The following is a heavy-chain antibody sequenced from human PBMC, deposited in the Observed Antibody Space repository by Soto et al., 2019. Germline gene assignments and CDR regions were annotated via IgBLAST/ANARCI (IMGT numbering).Heavy chain of an antibody. CDR1: GFRFINYA. Sequence: PGGSLRLSCSASGFRFINYAMTWVRQAPGKGLEWVSSISGSGGDTYYADSVKGRFSVSRDYSKNTLILQMNSLRVDDTAIYYCAKTLGGARSGLGLYYALDVWCQWTTVTVSS. CDR3: AKTLGGARSGLGLYYALDV. J-gene: IGHJ6*02. V-gene: IGHV3-23*01. CDR2: ISGSGGDT. D-gene: IGHD2-21*01.